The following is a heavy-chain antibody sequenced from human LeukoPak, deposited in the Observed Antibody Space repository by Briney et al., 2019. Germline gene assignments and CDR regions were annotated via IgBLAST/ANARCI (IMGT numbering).Heavy chain of an antibody. D-gene: IGHD6-19*01. CDR1: GFTFSSYW. V-gene: IGHV3-7*01. CDR2: IKQDGSEK. J-gene: IGHJ3*02. CDR3: ASVIAVAGPVPADAFDI. Sequence: GGSLRLSCAASGFTFSSYWMSWVRQAPGKGLEWVANIKQDGSEKYYVDSVRGRFTISRDNAKNSLYLQMNSLRAEDTAVYYCASVIAVAGPVPADAFDIWGQGTMVTVSS.